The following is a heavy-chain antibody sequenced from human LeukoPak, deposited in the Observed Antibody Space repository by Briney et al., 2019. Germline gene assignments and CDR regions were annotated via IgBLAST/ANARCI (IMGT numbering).Heavy chain of an antibody. D-gene: IGHD5-12*01. Sequence: GGSLRLSCAASGFTFSKYAMSWVRQAPGKGLEWVSSVSGSGSHTYYADSVKGRFTISRDNSKNTLYLQMDSLRAEDAAVYYCAKDERGYDCYFDYWGQGALVTVSS. CDR2: VSGSGSHT. V-gene: IGHV3-23*01. CDR3: AKDERGYDCYFDY. CDR1: GFTFSKYA. J-gene: IGHJ4*02.